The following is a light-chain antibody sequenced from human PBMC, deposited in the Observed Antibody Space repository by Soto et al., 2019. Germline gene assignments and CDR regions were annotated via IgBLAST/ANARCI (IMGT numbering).Light chain of an antibody. V-gene: IGKV3-20*01. CDR1: QSVSSSY. CDR2: GAS. Sequence: EVVLTQSPVTLSLSPGERATLSCRASQSVSSSYLAWYQRKPGQAPRLLIYGASSRATGIPDRFSGSGSGTDFTLTISRLEPEDFAVYYCQQYGSSPTWTFGQGTKVDIK. J-gene: IGKJ1*01. CDR3: QQYGSSPTWT.